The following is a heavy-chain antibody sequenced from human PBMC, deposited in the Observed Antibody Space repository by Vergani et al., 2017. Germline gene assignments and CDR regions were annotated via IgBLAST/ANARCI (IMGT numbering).Heavy chain of an antibody. V-gene: IGHV1-69*01. J-gene: IGHJ5*02. CDR2: TLPILGTE. CDR1: GGTFSSYA. D-gene: IGHD3-22*01. CDR3: ASYFYDFQDNSGFDP. Sequence: QVQLVQSGAEVKKTGSSVKVSCKASGGTFSSYAISWVRQAPGQGLEWLGGTLPILGTEHYEQKFQGRVTITADESTSTAYMALISLRSEHTAVYYCASYFYDFQDNSGFDPWGQGTLVTVSS.